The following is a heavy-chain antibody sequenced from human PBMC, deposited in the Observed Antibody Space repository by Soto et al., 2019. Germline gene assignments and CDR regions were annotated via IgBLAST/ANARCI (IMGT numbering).Heavy chain of an antibody. CDR2: ISGSGGST. V-gene: IGHV3-23*01. CDR3: AKVGYDYVWGSYRYSIFEFFDY. J-gene: IGHJ4*02. D-gene: IGHD3-16*02. CDR1: GFTSSSYA. Sequence: GGSLRLSCAASGFTSSSYAMSWVRQAPGKGLEWVSAISGSGGSTYYADSVKGRFTISRDNSKNTLYLQMNSLRAEDTAVYYCAKVGYDYVWGSYRYSIFEFFDYWGQGTLVTVSS.